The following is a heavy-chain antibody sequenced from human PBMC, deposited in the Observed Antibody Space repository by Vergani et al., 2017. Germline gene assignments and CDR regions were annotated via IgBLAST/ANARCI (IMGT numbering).Heavy chain of an antibody. Sequence: EVQLLESGGSLKQPGGSVRLSCAASGFTFSTYAMHLVRLAPGKGLEWVSALTGGGGSTYYADSFKGRFIISRDNSRDTLYLQMNSLRPEDTATYYCVKDAGSYENCFDSWGQGTLVTVSS. CDR3: VKDAGSYENCFDS. CDR2: LTGGGGST. CDR1: GFTFSTYA. J-gene: IGHJ5*01. V-gene: IGHV3-23*01. D-gene: IGHD1-26*01.